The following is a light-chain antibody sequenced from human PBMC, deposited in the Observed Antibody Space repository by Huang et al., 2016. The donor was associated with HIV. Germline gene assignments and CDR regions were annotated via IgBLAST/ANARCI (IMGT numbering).Light chain of an antibody. V-gene: IGKV3-15*01. Sequence: EIVMTQSPATLSVSPGERATLSCRASQSVSRNFAWYQQKPGQAPRLLIYGASTRATGIPARFSGSGSGTEFTLTISSLQSENFAVYYCQQYYNWPWTFGQGTKVEIK. CDR1: QSVSRN. CDR2: GAS. CDR3: QQYYNWPWT. J-gene: IGKJ1*01.